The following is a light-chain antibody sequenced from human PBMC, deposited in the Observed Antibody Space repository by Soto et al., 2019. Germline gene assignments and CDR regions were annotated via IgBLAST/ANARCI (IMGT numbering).Light chain of an antibody. V-gene: IGKV3-11*01. Sequence: EIVLTQSPATLSLSPGERATLSCRASQSVSSYLAWYQQKPGQAPRLLIYDASNRATGIPARFSGSGSGTYFTLTTSSLEPEDFAVYYCQQLSNWPWRLSFGGGTKVEIK. CDR2: DAS. CDR3: QQLSNWPWRLS. CDR1: QSVSSY. J-gene: IGKJ4*01.